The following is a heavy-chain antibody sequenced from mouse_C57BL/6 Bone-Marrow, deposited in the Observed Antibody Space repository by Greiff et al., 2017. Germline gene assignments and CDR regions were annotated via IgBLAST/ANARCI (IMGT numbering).Heavy chain of an antibody. J-gene: IGHJ3*01. Sequence: VKLMESGAELARPGASVKLSCKASGYTFTSYGISWVKQRTGQGLEWIGEIYPRSGNTYYNEKFKGKATLTADKSSSTAYMELRSLTSEDSAVYFCARGGDLLRCGAYGGQGTLVTVSA. D-gene: IGHD1-1*01. CDR1: GYTFTSYG. CDR3: ARGGDLLRCGAY. CDR2: IYPRSGNT. V-gene: IGHV1-81*01.